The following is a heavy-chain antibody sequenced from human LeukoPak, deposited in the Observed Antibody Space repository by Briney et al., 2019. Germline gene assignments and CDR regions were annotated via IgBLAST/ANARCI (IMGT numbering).Heavy chain of an antibody. J-gene: IGHJ4*02. V-gene: IGHV4-39*01. CDR3: ASALTIFGVAAFDY. Sequence: PSETLSLTCAVSGDSISSSNYYWGWIRQPPGKGLEWIGSLYCSGSPYYNPSLKSRVTISVDTSNNQFSLRLNSVTAADTAVYYCASALTIFGVAAFDYWGQGTLVTVSS. D-gene: IGHD3-3*01. CDR2: LYCSGSP. CDR1: GDSISSSNYY.